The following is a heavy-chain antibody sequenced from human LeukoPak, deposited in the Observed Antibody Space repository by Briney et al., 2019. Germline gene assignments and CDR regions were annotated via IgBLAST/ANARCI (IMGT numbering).Heavy chain of an antibody. V-gene: IGHV3-48*03. CDR1: GFTFSSYE. D-gene: IGHD6-6*01. CDR3: ARSRIAASPFDY. Sequence: PGGSLRLSCAASGFTFSSYEMNWVRQAPGKGLEWVSYISSSGSTIYYADSVKGRFTISRDNAKNSLYLQMNSLRAEDTAVYYCARSRIAASPFDYWAKGTLVTVSS. J-gene: IGHJ4*02. CDR2: ISSSGSTI.